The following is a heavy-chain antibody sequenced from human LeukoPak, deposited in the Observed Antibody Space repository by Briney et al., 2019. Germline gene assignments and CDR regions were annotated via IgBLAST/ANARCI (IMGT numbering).Heavy chain of an antibody. Sequence: PGGSLRLSCAASGFTFSSYEMNWVRQAPGKGLEWVANIKQDGSEKYYVDSVKGRFTISRDNAKNSLYLQMNSLRAEDTAVYYCARDWDYYGSGSYRYWGQGTLVTVSS. D-gene: IGHD3-10*01. CDR2: IKQDGSEK. CDR3: ARDWDYYGSGSYRY. J-gene: IGHJ4*02. CDR1: GFTFSSYE. V-gene: IGHV3-7*01.